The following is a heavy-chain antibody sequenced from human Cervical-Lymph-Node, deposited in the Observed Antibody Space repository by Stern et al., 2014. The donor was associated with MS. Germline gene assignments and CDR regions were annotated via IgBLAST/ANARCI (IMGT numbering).Heavy chain of an antibody. D-gene: IGHD5-24*01. J-gene: IGHJ4*02. CDR2: INAGNGNT. V-gene: IGHV1-3*01. CDR1: GYTFTSYA. Sequence: QVQLVQSGAEVKKPGASVKVSCKASGYTFTSYAMHWVRQAPGQRLEWMGWINAGNGNTKYSQKFQGRVTITRDTSASTAYMELSSLRSEDTAVYYCARFVEMATITGFDYWGQGTLVTVSS. CDR3: ARFVEMATITGFDY.